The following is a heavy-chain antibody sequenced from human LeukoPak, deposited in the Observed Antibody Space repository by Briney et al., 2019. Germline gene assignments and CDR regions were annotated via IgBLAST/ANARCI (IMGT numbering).Heavy chain of an antibody. J-gene: IGHJ4*02. V-gene: IGHV3-53*01. CDR2: IYSGGST. CDR1: GFTFSSYS. D-gene: IGHD6-19*01. CDR3: ARDAISSGWYDDY. Sequence: PGGSLRLSCAASGFTFSSYSMSWVRQAPGKGLEWVSVIYSGGSTYYADPVKGRFTISRDNSKNTLYLQMNSLRAEDTAVYYCARDAISSGWYDDYWGQGTLVTVSS.